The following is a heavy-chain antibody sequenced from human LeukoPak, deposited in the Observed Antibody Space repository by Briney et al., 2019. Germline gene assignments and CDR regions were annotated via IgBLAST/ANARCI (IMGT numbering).Heavy chain of an antibody. CDR1: GYTFSSYT. J-gene: IGHJ4*02. Sequence: GGSLRLSCAATGYTFSSYTMNWVRQAPGKGLEWVSSISSSSSYIIYADSVKGRFTISRDNAKNSLYLQMNSLRAEDTAVYYCARDPLFGVAYYFDYWGQGTLVTVSS. CDR3: ARDPLFGVAYYFDY. V-gene: IGHV3-21*04. CDR2: ISSSSSYI. D-gene: IGHD3-3*01.